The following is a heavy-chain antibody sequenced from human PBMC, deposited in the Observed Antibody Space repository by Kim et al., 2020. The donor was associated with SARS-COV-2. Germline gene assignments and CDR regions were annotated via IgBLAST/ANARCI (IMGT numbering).Heavy chain of an antibody. J-gene: IGHJ3*02. CDR2: IYHSGST. Sequence: SETLSLTCAVSGGSISSSNWWSWVRQPPGKGLEWIGEIYHSGSTNYNPSLKSRVTITVDKSKNQFSLKLSSVTAADTAVYYCARDRGRQWVIANFADAFDIWGQGTMVTVSS. CDR1: GGSISSSNW. V-gene: IGHV4-4*02. D-gene: IGHD2-21*01. CDR3: ARDRGRQWVIANFADAFDI.